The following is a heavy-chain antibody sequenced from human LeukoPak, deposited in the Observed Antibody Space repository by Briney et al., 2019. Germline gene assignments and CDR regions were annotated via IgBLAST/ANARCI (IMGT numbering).Heavy chain of an antibody. J-gene: IGHJ3*02. V-gene: IGHV3-21*01. CDR3: AREGAYCGGDCYDAFDI. Sequence: PGGSLRLSCAASGFTFSSYSMNWVRQAPGKGLEWVSSISSSSSYIYYADSVKGRFTISRDNAKNSLYRQMNSLRAEDTAVYYCAREGAYCGGDCYDAFDIWGQGTMVTVSS. CDR1: GFTFSSYS. D-gene: IGHD2-21*02. CDR2: ISSSSSYI.